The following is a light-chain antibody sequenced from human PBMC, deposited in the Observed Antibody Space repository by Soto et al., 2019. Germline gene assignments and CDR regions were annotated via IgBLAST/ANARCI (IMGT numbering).Light chain of an antibody. CDR3: QQYNNFWT. CDR2: GAS. V-gene: IGKV3-15*01. CDR1: QSVSSN. J-gene: IGKJ1*01. Sequence: EIVMTQSPATLSVSPGGTATLSCRASQSVSSNLAWYQQKPGQAPRLLIYGASTRATGIPARFSGSGSGTEFTLTLSSLQSEDFAVYYCQQYNNFWTFGQGTKVEIK.